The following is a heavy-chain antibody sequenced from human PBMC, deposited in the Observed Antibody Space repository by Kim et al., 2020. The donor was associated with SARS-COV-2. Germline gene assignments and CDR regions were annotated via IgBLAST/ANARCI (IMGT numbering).Heavy chain of an antibody. CDR2: INHSGST. J-gene: IGHJ3*02. CDR3: ASVGDDAFDI. V-gene: IGHV4-34*01. CDR1: GGSFSGYY. Sequence: ETLSLTCAVYGGSFSGYYWSWIRQPPGKGLEWIGEINHSGSTNYNPSLKSRVTISVDTSKNQFSLKLSSVTAADTAVYYCASVGDDAFDIWGQGTMVTVSS. D-gene: IGHD1-26*01.